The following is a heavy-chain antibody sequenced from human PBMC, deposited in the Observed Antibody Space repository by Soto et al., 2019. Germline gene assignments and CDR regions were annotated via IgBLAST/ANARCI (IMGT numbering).Heavy chain of an antibody. CDR3: VRRGYSSSWGALDI. CDR2: MYPGDSDT. J-gene: IGHJ3*02. Sequence: GESLKISCKGSGYSFINYWIGWVRQMPGEGLEWMAMMYPGDSDTRYSPSFQGQVTISADKSISTAYLQWSSLKASDTAIYYCVRRGYSSSWGALDIWGQGTMVTVAS. V-gene: IGHV5-51*01. D-gene: IGHD6-13*01. CDR1: GYSFINYW.